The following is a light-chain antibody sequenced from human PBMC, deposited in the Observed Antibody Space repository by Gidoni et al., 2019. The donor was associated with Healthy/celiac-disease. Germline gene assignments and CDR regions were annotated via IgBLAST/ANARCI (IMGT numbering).Light chain of an antibody. Sequence: IVLTQSPATLSLSPGERATLSCSASQSVSSYLAWYQQKPGQAPRLLIYDASNRATGIPARFSGSGSGTDFTLTISSLEPEDVAVYYCQQRSNWPPYTFGQXTKLEIK. CDR1: QSVSSY. V-gene: IGKV3-11*01. CDR2: DAS. CDR3: QQRSNWPPYT. J-gene: IGKJ2*01.